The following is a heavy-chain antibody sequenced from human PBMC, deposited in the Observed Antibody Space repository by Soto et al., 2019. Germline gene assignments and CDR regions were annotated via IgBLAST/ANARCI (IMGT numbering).Heavy chain of an antibody. CDR1: GGSISSGGYY. D-gene: IGHD2-2*01. CDR2: IYYSGST. V-gene: IGHV4-30-4*02. J-gene: IGHJ4*02. Sequence: SETLSLTCTVSGGSISSGGYYWSWIRQHPGKGLEWIGYIYYSGSTYYNPSLKSRVTISVDTSKNQFSLKLSSVTAADTAVYYCARGGDIVVVPAAQPLYYFDYWGQGTLVTAPQ. CDR3: ARGGDIVVVPAAQPLYYFDY.